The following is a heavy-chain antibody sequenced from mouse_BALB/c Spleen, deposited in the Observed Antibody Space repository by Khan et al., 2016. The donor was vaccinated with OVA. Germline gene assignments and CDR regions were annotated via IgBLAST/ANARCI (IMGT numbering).Heavy chain of an antibody. V-gene: IGHV1S137*01. CDR2: ISTYYGDA. CDR3: ACGSGKSRFDY. J-gene: IGHJ3*01. CDR1: GYTFTDYA. D-gene: IGHD1-3*01. Sequence: VQLQESGAELERPGVSVKISCKGSGYTFTDYAMHWVKQSPAKSLEWIGVISTYYGDADYNQKFKGKATLTVDKSSSTAYMELARLQSEESAIYYSACGSGKSRFDYWGPGTLVTVSA.